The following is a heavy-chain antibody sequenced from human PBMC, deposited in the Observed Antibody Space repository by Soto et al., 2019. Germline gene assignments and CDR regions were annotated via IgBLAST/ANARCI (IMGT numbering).Heavy chain of an antibody. D-gene: IGHD2-8*01. CDR1: GGPFSSYA. CDR2: IIPIFGTA. V-gene: IGHV1-69*01. J-gene: IGHJ6*02. CDR3: AREWVMAVSPYYYYGMDV. Sequence: QVQLVQSGAEVKKPGSSVKVSCKASGGPFSSYAISWVRQAPGQGLEWMGGIIPIFGTANYAQKFQGIVTITADETTSTSYMLLSIRRSEDAAVYYCAREWVMAVSPYYYYGMDVWGQGTTVTVSS.